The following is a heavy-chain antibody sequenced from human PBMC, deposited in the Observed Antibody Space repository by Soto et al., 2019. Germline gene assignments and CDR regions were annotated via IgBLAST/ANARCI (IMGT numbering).Heavy chain of an antibody. D-gene: IGHD3-3*01. J-gene: IGHJ4*02. CDR3: ARFWSGYGFDY. CDR2: IIPIVGTA. CDR1: GGTFSSYS. V-gene: IGHV1-69*13. Sequence: GAAVQVSCKACGGTFSSYSISGVGQAPGQGLEWMGGIIPIVGTANYAQKFQDRVTITADESTSTAYMELSSLRSEDTAVYYCARFWSGYGFDYWGQGTLVTVSS.